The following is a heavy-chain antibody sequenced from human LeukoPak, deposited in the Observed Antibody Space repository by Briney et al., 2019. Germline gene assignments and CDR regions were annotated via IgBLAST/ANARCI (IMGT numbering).Heavy chain of an antibody. CDR1: GFTFSSYA. V-gene: IGHV3-64*01. CDR3: ARVLREIDYYYGMDV. J-gene: IGHJ6*02. D-gene: IGHD3-16*01. CDR2: ISSNGGST. Sequence: GGSLRLSCAASGFTFSSYAMHWVRQAPGKGLEYVSAISSNGGSTYYANSVKGRFTISRDNSKNTLYLQMGSLRAEDMAVYYCARVLREIDYYYGMDVWGQGTTVTVSS.